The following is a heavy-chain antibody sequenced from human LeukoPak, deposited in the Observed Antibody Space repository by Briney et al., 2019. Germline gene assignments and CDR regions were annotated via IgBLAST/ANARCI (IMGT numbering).Heavy chain of an antibody. CDR3: ARGATVTTAPYFDY. CDR1: GFTFSSYA. Sequence: GGSLRLSCAASGFTFSSYAMHWVRQAPGKGLEWVAVISYDGSNKYYADSVKGRFTISRDNSKNTLYLQMNSLRAEDTAVYYCARGATVTTAPYFDYWGQGTLVTVSS. V-gene: IGHV3-30*04. J-gene: IGHJ4*02. CDR2: ISYDGSNK. D-gene: IGHD4-17*01.